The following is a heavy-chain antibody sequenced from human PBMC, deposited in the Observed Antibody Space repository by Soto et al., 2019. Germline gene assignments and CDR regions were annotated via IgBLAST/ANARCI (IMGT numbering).Heavy chain of an antibody. CDR2: INHSGST. Sequence: SETLSLTCAVYGGSFSGYYWSWIRQPPGKGLEWIGEINHSGSTNYNPSLKSRVTISVDTSKNQFSLKLSSVTAADTAVYYCARVFYYYDSSGYYVYFGYWGQGTLVTVSS. V-gene: IGHV4-34*01. CDR1: GGSFSGYY. J-gene: IGHJ4*02. D-gene: IGHD3-22*01. CDR3: ARVFYYYDSSGYYVYFGY.